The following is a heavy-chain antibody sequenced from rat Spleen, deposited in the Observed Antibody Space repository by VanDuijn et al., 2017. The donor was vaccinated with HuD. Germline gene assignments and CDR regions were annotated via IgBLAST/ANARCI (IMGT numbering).Heavy chain of an antibody. CDR3: TKSGEALDY. D-gene: IGHD1-11*01. V-gene: IGHV5-29*01. J-gene: IGHJ2*01. CDR1: GFTFSDYY. CDR2: ISHDGSST. Sequence: EVQLVESDGGLVQPGRSLKLSCAASGFTFSDYYMAWVRQAPTKGLEWVATISHDGSSTYYRDSVKGRFTISRDNAKSTLYLQMDSLRSEDTATYYCTKSGEALDYWGQGVMVTVSS.